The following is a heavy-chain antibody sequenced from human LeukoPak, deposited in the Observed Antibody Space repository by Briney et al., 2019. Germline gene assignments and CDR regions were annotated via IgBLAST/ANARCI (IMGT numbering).Heavy chain of an antibody. V-gene: IGHV5-51*01. Sequence: GASLMISCQASGSNFGGHWIAWVRQLPGKGLEWMGAIYPDDHPLVYSPSFQGHVTISTDRSISTAYLQWTSLEASDTAFYYCTRRVSDLATHYFFDRWGQATLVTVSA. D-gene: IGHD3/OR15-3a*01. J-gene: IGHJ4*02. CDR1: GSNFGGHW. CDR2: IYPDDHPL. CDR3: TRRVSDLATHYFFDR.